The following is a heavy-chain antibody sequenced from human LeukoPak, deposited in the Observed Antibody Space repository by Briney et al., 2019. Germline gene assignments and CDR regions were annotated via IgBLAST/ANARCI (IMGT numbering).Heavy chain of an antibody. V-gene: IGHV4-30-2*03. CDR1: GGSISSGGYY. CDR3: ARLTEQQLVQEGFDY. D-gene: IGHD6-13*01. J-gene: IGHJ4*02. CDR2: IYHSGST. Sequence: SETLSLTCTVSGGSISSGGYYWSWIRQPPGKGLEWIGYIYHSGSTYYNPSLKSRVTISVDTSKNQFSLKLSSVTAADTAVYYCARLTEQQLVQEGFDYWGQGTLVTVSS.